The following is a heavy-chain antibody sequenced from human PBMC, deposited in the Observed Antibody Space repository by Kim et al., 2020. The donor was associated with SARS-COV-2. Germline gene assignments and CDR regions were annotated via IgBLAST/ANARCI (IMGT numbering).Heavy chain of an antibody. CDR2: INPNGST. V-gene: IGHV4-34*01. CDR1: GGSFSGYY. J-gene: IGHJ6*01. Sequence: SETLSLTCAVYGGSFSGYYWSWIRQPTGKGLEWIGEINPNGSTNYNPSLKSRVTISVDTSKNQFSLKLSSVTAADTAVYYCARGRINSLFYYYYYGMDV. CDR3: ARGRINSLFYYYYYGMDV. D-gene: IGHD1-26*01.